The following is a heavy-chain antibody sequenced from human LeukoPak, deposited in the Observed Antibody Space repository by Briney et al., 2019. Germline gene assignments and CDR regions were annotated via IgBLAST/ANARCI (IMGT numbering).Heavy chain of an antibody. Sequence: PGGSLRLSCAASGLTFSSYAMSWVRQAPGKGLEWVSAISGRGGSTYYADSVKGRFTISRDNSKNTLYLQMNSLRAEDTAVYYCAKAAEHIMITFGGVIATPFDYWGQGTLVTVSS. CDR1: GLTFSSYA. D-gene: IGHD3-16*02. CDR2: ISGRGGST. J-gene: IGHJ4*02. V-gene: IGHV3-23*01. CDR3: AKAAEHIMITFGGVIATPFDY.